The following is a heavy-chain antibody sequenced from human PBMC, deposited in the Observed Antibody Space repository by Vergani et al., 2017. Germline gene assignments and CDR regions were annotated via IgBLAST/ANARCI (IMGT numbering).Heavy chain of an antibody. V-gene: IGHV3-30*18. CDR3: AKEAYRIDRYYDY. CDR1: GFTFSSYG. Sequence: QVQLVESGGGVVQPGRSLRLSCAASGFTFSSYGMHWVRQAPGKGLEWVAVISYDGSNKYYADSVKGRFTISRDNSKNTLYLQMNSLRAEDTAVYYCAKEAYRIDRYYDYWGQGTLVTVSS. J-gene: IGHJ4*02. D-gene: IGHD1-14*01. CDR2: ISYDGSNK.